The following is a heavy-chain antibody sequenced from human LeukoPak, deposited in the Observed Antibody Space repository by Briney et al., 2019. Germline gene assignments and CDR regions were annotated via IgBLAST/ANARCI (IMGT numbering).Heavy chain of an antibody. D-gene: IGHD3-10*01. CDR2: IIPILGIA. CDR3: ARGLWFGAQSYGMDV. V-gene: IGHV1-69*04. Sequence: GAPVKVSCKASGGTFSSYAISWVRQAPGQGLEWMGRIIPILGIANYAQKFQGRVTITADKSTSTAYMELSSLRSEDTAVYYCARGLWFGAQSYGMDVWGQGTTVTVSS. J-gene: IGHJ6*02. CDR1: GGTFSSYA.